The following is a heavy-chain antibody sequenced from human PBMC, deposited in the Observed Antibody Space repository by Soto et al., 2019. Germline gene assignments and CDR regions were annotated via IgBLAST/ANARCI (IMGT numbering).Heavy chain of an antibody. D-gene: IGHD2-8*01. Sequence: QLQLQESGPGLVKPSETLSLTCTVSGGSISSSSYYWGWIRQPPGKGLEWIGSIYYSGSTYYIPSLKSRDTRSVDTSKNQFSLKLSSGTAADTAVYYCARRVYYRAWYFDLWGRGTRVTVSS. J-gene: IGHJ2*01. CDR3: ARRVYYRAWYFDL. CDR2: IYYSGST. V-gene: IGHV4-39*01. CDR1: GGSISSSSYY.